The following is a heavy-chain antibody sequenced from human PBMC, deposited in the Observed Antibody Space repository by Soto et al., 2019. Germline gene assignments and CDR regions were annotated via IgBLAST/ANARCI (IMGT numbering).Heavy chain of an antibody. CDR1: GHLFNNHW. D-gene: IGHD3-10*01. J-gene: IGHJ4*02. CDR2: IFTRDSET. V-gene: IGHV5-51*01. Sequence: PGESLKISCKGPGHLFNNHWIGWVRQTPGKGLEWMGLIFTRDSETKTSPSFQGHVSFSVDNSINTVYLQWTSLKTTDTGIYCCARGYFDSGHGYDHWGQGTLVTVS. CDR3: ARGYFDSGHGYDH.